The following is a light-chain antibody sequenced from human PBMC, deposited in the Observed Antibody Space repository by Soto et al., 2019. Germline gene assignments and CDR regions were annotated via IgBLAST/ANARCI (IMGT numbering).Light chain of an antibody. CDR1: ESSNSW. CDR2: KAS. CDR3: QQYQSYSQ. J-gene: IGKJ1*01. Sequence: DIQMTQSPSTLSASVGDRVTITCRASESSNSWLAWYQQKPGKAPKLLIYKASNLESGVPSRFSGSGSGTEFTLTITSLQPDDFATYYCQQYQSYSQFGQGTKVEIK. V-gene: IGKV1-5*03.